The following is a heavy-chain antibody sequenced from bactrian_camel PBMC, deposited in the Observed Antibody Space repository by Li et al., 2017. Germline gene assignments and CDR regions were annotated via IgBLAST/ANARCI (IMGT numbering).Heavy chain of an antibody. CDR1: GYTGSNGC. CDR3: AADSDQFCSVQSMRPNY. D-gene: IGHD3*01. J-gene: IGHJ4*01. V-gene: IGHV3S1*01. CDR2: IYTGGTNT. Sequence: HVQLVESGGGSVQAGGSLRLSCAASGYTGSNGCMAWFRQAPGKEREGVASIYTGGTNTYYADSVKGRFTITQDNAQGTVYLQMTNLKPEDTAMYYCAADSDQFCSVQSMRPNYWGQGTQVTVS.